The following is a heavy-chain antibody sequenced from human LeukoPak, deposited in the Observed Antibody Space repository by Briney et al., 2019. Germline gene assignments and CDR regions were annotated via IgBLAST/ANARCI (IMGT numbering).Heavy chain of an antibody. D-gene: IGHD6-19*01. J-gene: IGHJ4*02. Sequence: PGGSLRLSCAASGFTLSTYGMYWVRQAPGKGLEWVAVIWYDGSNKYYADSVKGRFTISRDNSKNTLYLQMSSLRAEDTAVYYCARDHSSGWYSDYFDYWGQGTLVTVSS. CDR1: GFTLSTYG. CDR2: IWYDGSNK. V-gene: IGHV3-33*01. CDR3: ARDHSSGWYSDYFDY.